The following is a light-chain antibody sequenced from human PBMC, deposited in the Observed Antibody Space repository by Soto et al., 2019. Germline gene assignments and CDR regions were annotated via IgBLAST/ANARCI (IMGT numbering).Light chain of an antibody. CDR1: SSDVGGYNY. V-gene: IGLV2-8*01. Sequence: QSVLTQPPSASGSPGQSVTISCTGTSSDVGGYNYVSWYQQHPGKAPKLMIYEVSKRPSGVPDRFSGSKSGNTASLTVSGXXXXXXXXYXCSSYAGSNNQGVFGGGTKLTVL. J-gene: IGLJ3*02. CDR3: SSYAGSNNQGV. CDR2: EVS.